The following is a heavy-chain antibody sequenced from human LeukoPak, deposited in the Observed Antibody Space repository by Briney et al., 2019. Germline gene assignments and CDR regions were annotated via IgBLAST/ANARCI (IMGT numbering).Heavy chain of an antibody. CDR2: MYHSGST. CDR1: RYSISSGYY. D-gene: IGHD6-13*01. V-gene: IGHV4-38-2*02. CDR3: ARFAAGTDY. J-gene: IGHJ4*02. Sequence: PSETLSLTCTVSRYSISSGYYWGWIRQPPGKRLEWIGCMYHSGSTYYNPSLKSRVTISLDTSKNQFSLKLSSVTAADTAVYYCARFAAGTDYWGQGTLVTVSS.